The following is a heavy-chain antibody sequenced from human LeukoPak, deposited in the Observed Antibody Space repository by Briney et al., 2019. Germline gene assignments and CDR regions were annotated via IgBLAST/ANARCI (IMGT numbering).Heavy chain of an antibody. V-gene: IGHV3-30*04. CDR3: ARQRGYCSSTSGYAILLYYYGMDV. CDR1: GFTFSSYA. D-gene: IGHD2-2*01. Sequence: PGGSLRLSCAASGFTFSSYAMHWVRQAPGQGLEWVAVITYDGSNKYYADSVKGRFTISRDNSKNTLYLQMNSLRAEDTAVYYCARQRGYCSSTSGYAILLYYYGMDVWGQGTTVTVSS. CDR2: ITYDGSNK. J-gene: IGHJ6*02.